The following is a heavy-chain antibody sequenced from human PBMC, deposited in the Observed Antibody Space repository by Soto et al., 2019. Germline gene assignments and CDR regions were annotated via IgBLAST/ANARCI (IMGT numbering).Heavy chain of an antibody. D-gene: IGHD2-8*02. CDR1: GFTFSGYG. CDR2: IDTAGDT. V-gene: IGHV3-13*01. Sequence: EVQLVESGGGLVQPGGSLRLSCAASGFTFSGYGMHWVRQAPGKGLEWVSTIDTAGDTSYPGSVKGRFTISRDNAKNSLYLQMNSLRVEDTAVYYCARDSLLDYWGQGTLVTVSS. CDR3: ARDSLLDY. J-gene: IGHJ4*02.